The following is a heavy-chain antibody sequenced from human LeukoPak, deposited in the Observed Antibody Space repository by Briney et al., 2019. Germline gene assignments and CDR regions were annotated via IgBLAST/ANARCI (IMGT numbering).Heavy chain of an antibody. CDR3: ARDEGAKIAFAI. CDR1: GGTLSSYA. D-gene: IGHD1-26*01. J-gene: IGHJ3*02. V-gene: IGHV1-69*06. CDR2: IIPIFGTA. Sequence: GASVKVSCKASGGTLSSYAISWVRQAPGQGLEWMRGIIPIFGTANYAQNFQGRVTITADSSTSTAYMELSSLRSEDTAVYFCARDEGAKIAFAIWGQGTMVTVSS.